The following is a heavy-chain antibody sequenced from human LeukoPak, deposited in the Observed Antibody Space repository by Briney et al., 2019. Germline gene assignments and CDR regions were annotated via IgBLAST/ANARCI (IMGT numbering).Heavy chain of an antibody. CDR3: ARDPFYMDV. CDR1: GFTFSSYS. CDR2: ISSSGSTI. V-gene: IGHV3-48*04. Sequence: GGSLRLSCAASGFTFSSYSMNWVRQAPGKGLEWVSYISSSGSTIYYADSVKGRFTISRDNAKNSLYLQMNSLRAEDTAVYYCARDPFYMDVWGKGTTVTISS. J-gene: IGHJ6*03.